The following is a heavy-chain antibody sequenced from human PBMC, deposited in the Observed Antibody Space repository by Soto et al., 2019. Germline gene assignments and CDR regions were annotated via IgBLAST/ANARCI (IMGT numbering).Heavy chain of an antibody. CDR1: GDSVSSNSAA. Sequence: PSQTLSLTCAISGDSVSSNSAAWNWIRQSPSRGLEWLGRTYYRSKWYNDYAVSVKSRITINPDTSKNQFSLKLSSVTAADTAVYYCARGSDYYGSGSYPFYFDYWGQGTLVTVSS. CDR2: TYYRSKWYN. J-gene: IGHJ4*02. D-gene: IGHD3-10*01. CDR3: ARGSDYYGSGSYPFYFDY. V-gene: IGHV6-1*01.